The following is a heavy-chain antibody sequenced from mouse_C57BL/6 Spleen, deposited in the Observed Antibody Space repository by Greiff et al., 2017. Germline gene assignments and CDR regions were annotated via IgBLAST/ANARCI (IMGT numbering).Heavy chain of an antibody. Sequence: QVHVKQPGAELVRPGTSVKLSCKASGYTFTSYWMHWVKQRPGQGLEWIGGIDPSDSYTNYNQKFKGKATLTVDTSSSTAYMQLSSLTSEDSAVYYCARGYEGDYYAMDYWGQGTSVTVSS. J-gene: IGHJ4*01. CDR3: ARGYEGDYYAMDY. V-gene: IGHV1-59*01. D-gene: IGHD2-2*01. CDR2: IDPSDSYT. CDR1: GYTFTSYW.